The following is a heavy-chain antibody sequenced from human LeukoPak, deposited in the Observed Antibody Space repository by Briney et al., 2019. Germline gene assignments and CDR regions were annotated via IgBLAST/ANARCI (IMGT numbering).Heavy chain of an antibody. CDR3: ARVPSHYYYGMDV. J-gene: IGHJ6*02. Sequence: GGSLRLPCAASGFTFSSYAMHWVRQAPGKGLEWVAVISYDGSNKYYADSVKGRFTISRDNSKNTLYLQMNSLRAEDTAVYYCARVPSHYYYGMDVWGQGTTVTVSS. V-gene: IGHV3-30-3*01. CDR1: GFTFSSYA. CDR2: ISYDGSNK.